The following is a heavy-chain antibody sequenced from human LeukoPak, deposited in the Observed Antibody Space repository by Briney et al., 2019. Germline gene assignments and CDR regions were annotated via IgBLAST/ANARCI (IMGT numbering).Heavy chain of an antibody. J-gene: IGHJ6*02. CDR1: GFTFSSYA. Sequence: GSLRLSCAASGFTFSSYAMSWVRQAPGQGLEWVSSINSGGGSTYYADSVKGRFTISRDNSKNTLYLQMNSLRAEDTAVYYCAKGITIFGVVVRYYYYYGMDVWGQGTTVTVSS. V-gene: IGHV3-23*01. CDR2: INSGGGST. CDR3: AKGITIFGVVVRYYYYYGMDV. D-gene: IGHD3-3*01.